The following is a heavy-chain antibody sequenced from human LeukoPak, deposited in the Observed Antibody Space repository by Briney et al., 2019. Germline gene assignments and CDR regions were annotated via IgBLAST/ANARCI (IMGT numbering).Heavy chain of an antibody. J-gene: IGHJ4*02. Sequence: GGSLRLSCTTSGFTFGDYTMTWVRQAPGKGLEWVGFIRSKAYGGTTEYAASVKGRFTISRDDSKSIAYLQMNSLKTEDTALYYCARGEGSGSWVPRTIDYWGQGTLVTVSS. D-gene: IGHD3-10*01. CDR3: ARGEGSGSWVPRTIDY. CDR2: IRSKAYGGTT. CDR1: GFTFGDYT. V-gene: IGHV3-49*04.